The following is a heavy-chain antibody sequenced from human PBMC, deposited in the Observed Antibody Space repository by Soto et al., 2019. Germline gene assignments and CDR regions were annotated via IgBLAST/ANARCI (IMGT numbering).Heavy chain of an antibody. J-gene: IGHJ6*03. CDR2: IYYSGST. CDR1: GGSISRYY. D-gene: IGHD1-20*01. Sequence: QVQLQESGPGLVKSSETLSLTCTVSGGSISRYYWSWIRQPPGKGLEWIGYIYYSGSTNYNHSLKSRVTISVDTSKNQFSLKLSAVTAADTAVYYCARHITYYYMDVWGKGTTVTVSS. V-gene: IGHV4-59*08. CDR3: ARHITYYYMDV.